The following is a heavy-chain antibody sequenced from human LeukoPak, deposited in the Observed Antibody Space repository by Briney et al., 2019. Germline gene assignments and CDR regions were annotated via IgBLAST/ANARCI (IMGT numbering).Heavy chain of an antibody. CDR1: GFTFSSFG. V-gene: IGHV3-21*06. D-gene: IGHD2-15*01. Sequence: GGSLRLSCAASGFTFSSFGMNWVRQAPGKGLEWVSSISGSTTYIYYADSLKGRFTISRDNAKNSLYLQMNSLRPEDTAVYYCAKGVVAATNAAYYGMDVWGQGTTVTVSS. CDR2: ISGSTTYI. J-gene: IGHJ6*02. CDR3: AKGVVAATNAAYYGMDV.